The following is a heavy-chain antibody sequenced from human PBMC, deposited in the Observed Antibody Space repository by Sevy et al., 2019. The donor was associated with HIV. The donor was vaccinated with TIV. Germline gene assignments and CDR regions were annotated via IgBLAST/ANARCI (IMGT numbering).Heavy chain of an antibody. Sequence: GGSLRLSCAASGFTFSHYWMTWVRQAPGKGPEWVANIKGDGSEKYYVDSVRGRFTISRDNAKNSLYLQMNSLRAEDTAVYYCASPDRGYSYGRYYYYYGMDVWGQGTTVTVSS. D-gene: IGHD5-18*01. V-gene: IGHV3-7*01. J-gene: IGHJ6*02. CDR1: GFTFSHYW. CDR2: IKGDGSEK. CDR3: ASPDRGYSYGRYYYYYGMDV.